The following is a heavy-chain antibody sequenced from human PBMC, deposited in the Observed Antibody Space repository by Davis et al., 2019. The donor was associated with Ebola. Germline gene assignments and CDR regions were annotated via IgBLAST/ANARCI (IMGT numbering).Heavy chain of an antibody. CDR2: IYYSGST. CDR1: GGSISSSSYY. J-gene: IGHJ5*02. CDR3: ARHTSRFDP. D-gene: IGHD3-16*01. Sequence: MPSETLSLTCTVSGGSISSSSYYWGWIRQPPGKGLEWIGSIYYSGSTYYNPSLTSRVTISVDTSKNQFSLKLSSVTAADTAVYYCARHTSRFDPWGQGTLVTVSS. V-gene: IGHV4-39*01.